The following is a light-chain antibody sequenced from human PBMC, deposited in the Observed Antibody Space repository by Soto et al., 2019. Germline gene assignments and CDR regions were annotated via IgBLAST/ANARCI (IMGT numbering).Light chain of an antibody. CDR2: DVT. Sequence: QSALTQPASLSGSPGQSITISCTGTGSDIGGYNYVSWYQQHPGKAPKLIIHDVTNRPSGVSDRFFGSKSGNTASLTISGLQAEDDADYYCNSYRASSTTHYVFGTGTKLTVL. V-gene: IGLV2-14*03. J-gene: IGLJ1*01. CDR1: GSDIGGYNY. CDR3: NSYRASSTTHYV.